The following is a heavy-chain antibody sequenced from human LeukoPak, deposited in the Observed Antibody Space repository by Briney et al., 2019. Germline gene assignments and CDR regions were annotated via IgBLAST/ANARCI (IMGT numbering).Heavy chain of an antibody. D-gene: IGHD5-24*01. V-gene: IGHV3-74*01. CDR3: ARGGDGSNIYWYFDL. J-gene: IGHJ2*01. CDR2: MNSDGSSS. Sequence: GGSLRLSCAASGVTFSTHWMHWARQAPGKGLEWVSRMNSDGSSSSYADSVKGRFTISRDNAKSTLYLQMNSLRAEDTAVYYCARGGDGSNIYWYFDLWGRGTLVTVSS. CDR1: GVTFSTHW.